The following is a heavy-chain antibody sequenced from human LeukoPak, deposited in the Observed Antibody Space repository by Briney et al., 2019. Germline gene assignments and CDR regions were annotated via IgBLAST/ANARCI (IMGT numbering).Heavy chain of an antibody. D-gene: IGHD4-17*01. CDR3: ARATYGDYFPFDAFDI. Sequence: SQTLSLTCTVSGGSISSGGYYWSWIRQPPGKGLEWIGYIYYSGSTYYNPSLKSRVTISVDTSKNQFSLKLSSVTAADTAVYYCARATYGDYFPFDAFDIWGQGTMVTVSS. CDR1: GGSISSGGYY. V-gene: IGHV4-30-4*01. CDR2: IYYSGST. J-gene: IGHJ3*02.